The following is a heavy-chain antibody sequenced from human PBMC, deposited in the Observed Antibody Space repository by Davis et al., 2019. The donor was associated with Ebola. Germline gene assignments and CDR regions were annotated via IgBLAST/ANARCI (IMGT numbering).Heavy chain of an antibody. CDR1: GFTLSSYW. J-gene: IGHJ4*02. CDR2: IKEDGSEK. CDR3: ARDLTEGAVAGPLDY. D-gene: IGHD6-19*01. Sequence: GESLKISCAASGFTLSSYWMSWVRQAPGKGLEWVANIKEDGSEKYYVDSVKGRFTISRDNTKNSLYLQMNSLRADDTAVYYCARDLTEGAVAGPLDYWGQGTLVTVSS. V-gene: IGHV3-7*03.